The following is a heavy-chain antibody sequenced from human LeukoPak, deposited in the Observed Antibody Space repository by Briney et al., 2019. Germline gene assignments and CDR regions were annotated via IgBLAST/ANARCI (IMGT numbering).Heavy chain of an antibody. CDR1: GFTFSRYA. J-gene: IGHJ4*02. CDR3: ARVRAGYYFDY. Sequence: GGSLRLSCAASGFTFSRYAMHWVRQAPGKGLEWVAVMWFDGSNKYYADSVKGRFTISRDNAKNSLYLQMNSLRAEDTAVYYCARVRAGYYFDYWGRGALVTVSS. V-gene: IGHV3-33*01. CDR2: MWFDGSNK.